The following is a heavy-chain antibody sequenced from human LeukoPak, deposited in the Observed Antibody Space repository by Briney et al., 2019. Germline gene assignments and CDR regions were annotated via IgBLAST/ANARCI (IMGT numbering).Heavy chain of an antibody. CDR3: AREDSSGYCNY. CDR1: GYTFTTYY. D-gene: IGHD3-22*01. Sequence: RASVKVSCKASGYTFTTYYIHWVRQAPGQGLEWMGWISAYNGNTNYAQKLQGRVTMTTDTSTSTAYMELRSLRSDDTAVYYCAREDSSGYCNYWGQGTLVTVSS. V-gene: IGHV1-18*04. J-gene: IGHJ4*02. CDR2: ISAYNGNT.